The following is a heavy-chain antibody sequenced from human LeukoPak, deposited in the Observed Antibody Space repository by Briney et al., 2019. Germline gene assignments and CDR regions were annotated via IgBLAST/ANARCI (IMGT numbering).Heavy chain of an antibody. V-gene: IGHV4-59*08. CDR3: AGSIAAAGIFDY. CDR2: IYYSGST. CDR1: GGSISSYY. Sequence: SETLSLTCTVSGGSISSYYWSWIRQPPGKGLEWIGYIYYSGSTNYNPSLKSRVTISVDTSKNQFSLKLSSVIAADTAVYYCAGSIAAAGIFDYWGQGTLVTVSS. J-gene: IGHJ4*02. D-gene: IGHD6-13*01.